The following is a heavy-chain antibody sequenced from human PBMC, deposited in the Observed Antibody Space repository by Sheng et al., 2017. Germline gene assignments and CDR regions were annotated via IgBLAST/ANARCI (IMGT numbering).Heavy chain of an antibody. J-gene: IGHJ4*02. CDR2: ISDSSDFI. Sequence: EVQLVESGGGLVKPGGSLRLTCAASGFTFSSCGMTWVRQAPGKGLEWVASISDSSDFIYYADSVKGRFTISRDNAISSLYLQMHSLRVEDTAVYFCARDDLGYCSVTHCYGLPDYWGPGTLVTVSS. CDR1: GFTFSSCG. CDR3: ARDDLGYCSVTHCYGLPDY. V-gene: IGHV3-21*06. D-gene: IGHD2-15*01.